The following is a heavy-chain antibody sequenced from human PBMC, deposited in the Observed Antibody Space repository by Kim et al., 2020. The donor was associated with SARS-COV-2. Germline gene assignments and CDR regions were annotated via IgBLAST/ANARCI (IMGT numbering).Heavy chain of an antibody. V-gene: IGHV3-11*05. CDR2: ISSSSSYT. CDR1: GFTFSDYY. D-gene: IGHD6-13*01. J-gene: IGHJ6*02. Sequence: GGSLRLSCAASGFTFSDYYMSCIRQAPGKGLEWVSYISSSSSYTNYADSVKGRFTISRDNAKNSLYLQMNSLRAEDTAVYYCARDPRQLVLVWDGMDVWGQGTTVTVSS. CDR3: ARDPRQLVLVWDGMDV.